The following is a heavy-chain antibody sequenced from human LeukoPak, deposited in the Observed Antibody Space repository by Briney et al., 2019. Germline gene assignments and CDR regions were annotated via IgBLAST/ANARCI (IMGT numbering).Heavy chain of an antibody. CDR1: RYTFTDYY. Sequence: ASVKVSCKASRYTFTDYYINWLRQAPGQGLEWMGWINPNTGGTNYAQKFQGRVTISRDTSISTTYMELSSLRSDDTAMYYCTRALGSEYWGQGTLVTVSS. D-gene: IGHD1-26*01. CDR2: INPNTGGT. V-gene: IGHV1-2*02. CDR3: TRALGSEY. J-gene: IGHJ4*02.